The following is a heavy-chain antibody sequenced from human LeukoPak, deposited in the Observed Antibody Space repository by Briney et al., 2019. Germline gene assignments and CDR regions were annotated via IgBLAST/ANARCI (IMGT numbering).Heavy chain of an antibody. D-gene: IGHD3-9*01. Sequence: SETLSLTCTVSGYSISSGYYSGWIRQPPGKGLEWIGSIYHSGSTYYNPSLKSRVTISVDTSKNQFSLKLSSVTAADTAVYYCARDGGEVLRYFDWLTDLFDYWGQGTLVTVSS. CDR2: IYHSGST. CDR3: ARDGGEVLRYFDWLTDLFDY. J-gene: IGHJ4*02. V-gene: IGHV4-38-2*02. CDR1: GYSISSGYY.